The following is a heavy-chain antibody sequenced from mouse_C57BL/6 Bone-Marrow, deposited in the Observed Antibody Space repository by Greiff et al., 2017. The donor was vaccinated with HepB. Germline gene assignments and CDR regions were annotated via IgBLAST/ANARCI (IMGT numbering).Heavy chain of an antibody. Sequence: QVHVKQSGAELAKPGASVKLSCKASGYTFTSYWMHWVKQRPGQGLEWIGYINPSSGYTKYNQKFKDKATLTADKSSSTAYMQLSSLTYEDSAVYYCARWNYGSSYCAMDYWGQGTSVTVSS. CDR3: ARWNYGSSYCAMDY. J-gene: IGHJ4*01. CDR2: INPSSGYT. D-gene: IGHD1-1*01. CDR1: GYTFTSYW. V-gene: IGHV1-7*01.